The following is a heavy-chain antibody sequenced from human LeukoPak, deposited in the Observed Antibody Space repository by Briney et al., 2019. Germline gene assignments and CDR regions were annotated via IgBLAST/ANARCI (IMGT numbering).Heavy chain of an antibody. Sequence: PSETLSLTCAVYGGSFSGYYWSWIRQPPGKGLEWIGEINHSGSTNYNPSLKSRVTISVDTSKNQFSLKLNSVTAADTAVYYCARALAPYYYYYMDVWGKGTTVTVSS. V-gene: IGHV4-34*01. CDR2: INHSGST. CDR3: ARALAPYYYYYMDV. J-gene: IGHJ6*03. CDR1: GGSFSGYY.